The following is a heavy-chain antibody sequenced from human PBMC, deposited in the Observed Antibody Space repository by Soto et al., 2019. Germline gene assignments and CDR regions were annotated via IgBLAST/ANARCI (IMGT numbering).Heavy chain of an antibody. Sequence: SETPSLTCPVSGDSVSSSNYYWGWLRHPPGRGLEWIGSILHGGNTYYNPSLKSRVTISVDTSKNQFSLKLSSVAASDTAIYYCARHLAAAGRYYGYWGQGTLVTVSS. J-gene: IGHJ4*02. CDR2: ILHGGNT. V-gene: IGHV4-39*01. CDR1: GDSVSSSNYY. D-gene: IGHD3-10*01. CDR3: ARHLAAAGRYYGY.